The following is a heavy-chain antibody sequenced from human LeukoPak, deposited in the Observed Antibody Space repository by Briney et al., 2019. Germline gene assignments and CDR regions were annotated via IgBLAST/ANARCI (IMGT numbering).Heavy chain of an antibody. V-gene: IGHV4-59*01. D-gene: IGHD4-17*01. CDR1: GGAIRSYY. CDR3: ARGKRDYGYYFDY. Sequence: SETLSLTCSVSGGAIRSYYWSWIRQPPGKGLEWIGNIFYSGSTNYNPSLKSRVTISVDTSKNQFSLKLSSVTAADTAVYYCARGKRDYGYYFDYWGQGTLVTVSS. J-gene: IGHJ4*02. CDR2: IFYSGST.